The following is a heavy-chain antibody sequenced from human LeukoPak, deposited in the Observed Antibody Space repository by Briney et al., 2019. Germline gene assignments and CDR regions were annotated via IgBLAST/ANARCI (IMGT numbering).Heavy chain of an antibody. D-gene: IGHD1-7*01. CDR3: ARVRGELTYWFDP. CDR1: GGSFSGYY. Sequence: PSQTLSLTCAVYGGSFSGYYWSWIRQPAGKGLEWIGRIYTSGSTNYNPSLKSRVTMSVDTSKNQFSLKLSSVTAADTAVYYCARVRGELTYWFDPWGQGTLVTVSS. CDR2: IYTSGST. J-gene: IGHJ5*02. V-gene: IGHV4-59*10.